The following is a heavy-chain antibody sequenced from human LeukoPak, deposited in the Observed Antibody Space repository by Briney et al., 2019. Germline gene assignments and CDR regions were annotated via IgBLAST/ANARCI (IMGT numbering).Heavy chain of an antibody. V-gene: IGHV4-39*07. CDR2: IYYSGST. CDR1: GGSISSSSYY. CDR3: ARQEGVGYYYDSSGYYYFDY. Sequence: SETLSLTCTVSGGSISSSSYYWGWIRQPPGKGLEWIGSIYYSGSTYYNPSLKSRVTISVDTSKNQFSLKLSSVTAADTAAYYCARQEGVGYYYDSSGYYYFDYWGQGTLVTVSS. D-gene: IGHD3-22*01. J-gene: IGHJ4*02.